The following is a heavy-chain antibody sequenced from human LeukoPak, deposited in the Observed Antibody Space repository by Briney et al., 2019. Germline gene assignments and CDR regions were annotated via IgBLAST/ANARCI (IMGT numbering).Heavy chain of an antibody. CDR3: ANYHDYSNFQGAYYLDY. Sequence: SETLSLTCAVSGGSITNYYWHWIRQPPGKGLEWIGCIYYNGNTNYNPSLKSRVTISVDTSKNQFSLKLNSLTAADTAVYYCANYHDYSNFQGAYYLDYWGQGTLVTVSS. J-gene: IGHJ4*02. CDR2: IYYNGNT. D-gene: IGHD4-11*01. V-gene: IGHV4-59*01. CDR1: GGSITNYY.